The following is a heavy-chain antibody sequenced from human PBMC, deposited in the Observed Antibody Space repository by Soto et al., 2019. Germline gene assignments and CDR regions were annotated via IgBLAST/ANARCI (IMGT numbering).Heavy chain of an antibody. CDR2: INHSGST. Sequence: SETLSLTCAVYGGSFSGYYWSWIRQPPGKGLEWIGEINHSGSTNYNPSLKSRVTISVDTSKNQFSLKLSSVTAADTAVYYCASGIKRYYYYYMDVWGKGTTVTVSS. CDR3: ASGIKRYYYYYMDV. J-gene: IGHJ6*03. V-gene: IGHV4-34*01. D-gene: IGHD6-25*01. CDR1: GGSFSGYY.